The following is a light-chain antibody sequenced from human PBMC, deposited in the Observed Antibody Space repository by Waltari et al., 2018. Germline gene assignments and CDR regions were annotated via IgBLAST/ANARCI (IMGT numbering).Light chain of an antibody. Sequence: EIVLTQSPGTLSLPPGARATLPCRASQSVSRFLAWYQQKPGQAPRLLIYEASSRATDIPDRFSGSGSGTDFSLTISRLEPEDFAVYYCQKYGTLPATFGQGTKVEIK. V-gene: IGKV3-20*01. CDR2: EAS. J-gene: IGKJ1*01. CDR1: QSVSRF. CDR3: QKYGTLPAT.